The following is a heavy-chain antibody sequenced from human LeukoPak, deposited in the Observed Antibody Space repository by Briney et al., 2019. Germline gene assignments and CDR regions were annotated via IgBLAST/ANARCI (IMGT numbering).Heavy chain of an antibody. D-gene: IGHD2-2*01. Sequence: PGGSLRLSCAASGLTFSSYWMSWVRQAPGKGLEWVANIKQDGSEKYYVDSVKGRFTISRDNAKNSLYLQMNSLRAEDTAAYYCARDRHGNLLPAATVDYWGQGTLVTVSS. CDR1: GLTFSSYW. CDR3: ARDRHGNLLPAATVDY. CDR2: IKQDGSEK. J-gene: IGHJ4*02. V-gene: IGHV3-7*01.